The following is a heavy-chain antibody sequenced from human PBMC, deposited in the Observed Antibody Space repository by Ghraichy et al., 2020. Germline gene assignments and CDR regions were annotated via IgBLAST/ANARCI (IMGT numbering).Heavy chain of an antibody. J-gene: IGHJ6*02. CDR1: GGSVSSGSYY. CDR3: ASSIVVVRAAPNSYYGMDV. Sequence: SETLSLTCTVSGGSVSSGSYYWSWIRQPPGKGLEWIGYIYYSGSTNYNPSLKSRVTISVDTSKNQFSLKLSSVTAADTAVYYCASSIVVVRAAPNSYYGMDVWGQGTTVTVSS. V-gene: IGHV4-61*01. CDR2: IYYSGST. D-gene: IGHD2-2*01.